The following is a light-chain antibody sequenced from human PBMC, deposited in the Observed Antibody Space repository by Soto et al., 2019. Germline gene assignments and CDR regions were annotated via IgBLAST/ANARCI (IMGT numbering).Light chain of an antibody. CDR2: DTS. Sequence: PGERATLSCRASQSVGRRYLAWYQQKPGQAPMLLIYDTSERASDIPDRFSGSGSGTDFTLTISRLVPEDFAVYYCQYQGTFGGGTKVEIK. CDR1: QSVGRRY. J-gene: IGKJ4*01. CDR3: QYQGT. V-gene: IGKV3-20*01.